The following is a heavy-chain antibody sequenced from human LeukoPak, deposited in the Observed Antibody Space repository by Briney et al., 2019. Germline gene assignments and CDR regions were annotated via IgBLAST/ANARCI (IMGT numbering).Heavy chain of an antibody. V-gene: IGHV3-30-3*01. Sequence: GGSLRLSCVASGFNFSGFAMSWVRQVPGKGLEWVAVISYDGSNKYYADSVKGRFTISRDNSKNTLYLQMNGLRAEDTAVYYCARQLVVAATNYFDYWGQGTLVTVSS. CDR3: ARQLVVAATNYFDY. J-gene: IGHJ4*02. CDR2: ISYDGSNK. CDR1: GFNFSGFA. D-gene: IGHD2-15*01.